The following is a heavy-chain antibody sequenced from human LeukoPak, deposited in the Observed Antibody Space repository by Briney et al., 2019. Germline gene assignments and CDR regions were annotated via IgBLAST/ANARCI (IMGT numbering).Heavy chain of an antibody. CDR3: ARAEAATWFDP. CDR1: GFSISTAYY. V-gene: IGHV4-38-2*02. CDR2: IYHSGST. D-gene: IGHD2-15*01. Sequence: SETLSLTCNVSGFSISTAYYWGWIRQPPGKGLEWIATIYHSGSTYYSPSLKSRVTISLDKSKNHLSLILRSVTAADTAVYYCARAEAATWFDPWGQGTLVTVSS. J-gene: IGHJ5*02.